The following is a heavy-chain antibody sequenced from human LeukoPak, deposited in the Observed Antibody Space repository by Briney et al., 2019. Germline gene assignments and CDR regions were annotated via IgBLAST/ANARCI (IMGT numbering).Heavy chain of an antibody. CDR1: GFTFSSCW. D-gene: IGHD2-15*01. CDR3: VRGYSFGPYGMDV. V-gene: IGHV3-74*01. Sequence: PGGSLRLSCAASGFTFSSCWMHWVRQDPGKGLVWVARINNDESSPSYADSVKGRFTISRDNSKNTLYLQMSSLRAEDTAVYICVRGYSFGPYGMDVWGQGTTVTVSS. CDR2: INNDESSP. J-gene: IGHJ6*02.